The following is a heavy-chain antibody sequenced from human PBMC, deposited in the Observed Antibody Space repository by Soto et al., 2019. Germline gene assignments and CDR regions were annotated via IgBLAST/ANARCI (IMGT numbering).Heavy chain of an antibody. CDR1: GYTFTSYG. V-gene: IGHV1-18*01. D-gene: IGHD2-15*01. Sequence: ASVKVSCKASGYTFTSYGISWVRQAPGQGLEWMGWISAYNGNTNYAQKLQGRVTMTTDTSTSTAYMELRSLRSDDTAVYYCARVSALRYCSGGSCYLDYWGQGTLVTVSS. CDR2: ISAYNGNT. CDR3: ARVSALRYCSGGSCYLDY. J-gene: IGHJ4*02.